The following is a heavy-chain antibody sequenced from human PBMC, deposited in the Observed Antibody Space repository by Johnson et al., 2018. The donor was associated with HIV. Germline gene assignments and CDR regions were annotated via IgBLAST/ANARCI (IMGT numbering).Heavy chain of an antibody. J-gene: IGHJ3*02. V-gene: IGHV3-30*04. CDR1: GFTFRSYA. CDR3: ARDRGGIAEQSSAFDI. Sequence: QVQLVESGGGLVQPGRSLRLSCAASGFTFRSYAMHWVRQAPGKGLEWVAVISYDGSTKYYADSVKGRLTISRDNSKNTLYPQKNSLRAEDTAVYYCARDRGGIAEQSSAFDIWGQGTMVTVSS. CDR2: ISYDGSTK. D-gene: IGHD6-13*01.